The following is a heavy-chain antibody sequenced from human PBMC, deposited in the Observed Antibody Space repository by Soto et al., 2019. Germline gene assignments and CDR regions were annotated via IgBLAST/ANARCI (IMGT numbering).Heavy chain of an antibody. D-gene: IGHD3-9*01. J-gene: IGHJ4*02. CDR2: IKQDGSEK. CDR1: GFTFSSYW. V-gene: IGHV3-7*03. Sequence: GGSLRLSCAASGFTFSSYWMRWVRQAPGKGLEWVANIKQDGSEKYYVDSVKGRFTISRDNAKNSLYLQMNGLRAEDTAVYYCARGADILTGYSPFDYWGQGTLVTVSS. CDR3: ARGADILTGYSPFDY.